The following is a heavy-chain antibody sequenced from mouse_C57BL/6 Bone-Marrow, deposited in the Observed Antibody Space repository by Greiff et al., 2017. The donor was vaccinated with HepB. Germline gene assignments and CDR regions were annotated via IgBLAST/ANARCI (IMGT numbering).Heavy chain of an antibody. CDR1: GFTFSDYG. V-gene: IGHV5-17*01. D-gene: IGHD1-1*01. Sequence: EVKVVESGGGLVKPGGSLKLSCAASGFTFSDYGMHWVRQAPEKGLEWVAYISSGSSTIYYADTVKGRFTISRDNAKNTLFLHMTSLRSEDTAMYYCARGYYGSSPYWYFDVWGTGTTVTVSS. CDR2: ISSGSSTI. J-gene: IGHJ1*03. CDR3: ARGYYGSSPYWYFDV.